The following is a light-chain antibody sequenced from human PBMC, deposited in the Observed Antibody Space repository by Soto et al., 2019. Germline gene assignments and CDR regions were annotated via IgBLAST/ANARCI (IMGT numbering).Light chain of an antibody. J-gene: IGKJ1*01. Sequence: EIVLTQSPGTLSLSPGERATLSCRASQSISSSYLTWYQQKPGQAPRLLMYGASSRATGIPDRFSGSGSGTDFTLTISRLEPEDSAVYYCQQYGGSPRTFGQGTKVESK. CDR1: QSISSSY. CDR3: QQYGGSPRT. V-gene: IGKV3-20*01. CDR2: GAS.